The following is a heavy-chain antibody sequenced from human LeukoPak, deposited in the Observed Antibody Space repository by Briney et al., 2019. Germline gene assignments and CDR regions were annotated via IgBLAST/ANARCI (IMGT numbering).Heavy chain of an antibody. V-gene: IGHV3-30*02. J-gene: IGHJ4*02. D-gene: IGHD3-10*01. CDR1: GFTFNSYG. Sequence: PGGSLRLSCAASGFTFNSYGIHWVRQAPGKGLEWVAFIRFDGSSNSYADSVKGRFTISRDNSNNMLYLQMNSLRAEDTAVYYCAKDRAVRGIMGGLPYWGQGTLVTVSS. CDR2: IRFDGSSN. CDR3: AKDRAVRGIMGGLPY.